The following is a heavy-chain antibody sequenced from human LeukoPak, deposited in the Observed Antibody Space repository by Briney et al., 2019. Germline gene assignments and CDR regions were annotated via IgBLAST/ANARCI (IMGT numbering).Heavy chain of an antibody. J-gene: IGHJ6*03. CDR2: IYHSEST. CDR1: GYSISSGYY. Sequence: PSETLSLTCTVSGYSISSGYYWGWIRQPPGKGLEWLGSIYHSESTYYNPSLKSRVTISVDTSKNQFSLKLSSVTAADTAVYYCARVPRYSSGWYQLDYYYYYMDVWGKGTTVTVSS. V-gene: IGHV4-38-2*02. CDR3: ARVPRYSSGWYQLDYYYYYMDV. D-gene: IGHD6-19*01.